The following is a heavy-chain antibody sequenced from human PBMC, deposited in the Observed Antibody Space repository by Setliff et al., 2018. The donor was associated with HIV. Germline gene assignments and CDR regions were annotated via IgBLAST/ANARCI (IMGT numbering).Heavy chain of an antibody. V-gene: IGHV4-30-2*01. Sequence: KPSETLSLTCTVSGDSISRRTYHWDWIRQPPGKGLEWIGYIYHSGSTYYNPSLKSRVTISIDRSKNQFSLKLSSVTAADTAVYYCARSTYYYCSGKGSGWFDPWGQGTLVTVSS. CDR3: ARSTYYYCSGKGSGWFDP. CDR2: IYHSGST. D-gene: IGHD3-10*01. J-gene: IGHJ5*02. CDR1: GDSISRRTYH.